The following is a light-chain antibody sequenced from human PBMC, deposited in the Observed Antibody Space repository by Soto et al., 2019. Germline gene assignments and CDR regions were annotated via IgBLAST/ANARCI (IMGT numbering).Light chain of an antibody. Sequence: QSALTQPASVSGSPGQSITISCTGTSRDVGSYNLVSWYQQHPGKAPKLMIFEDNKRPSLISNRFSGSKSGNTASLTISGLQADDEAHYYCCSYAGTYTWVFGGGTKVTVL. J-gene: IGLJ3*02. CDR2: EDN. CDR1: SRDVGSYNL. CDR3: CSYAGTYTWV. V-gene: IGLV2-23*01.